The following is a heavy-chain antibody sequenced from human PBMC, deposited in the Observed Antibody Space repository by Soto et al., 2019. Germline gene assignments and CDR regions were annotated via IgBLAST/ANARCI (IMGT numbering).Heavy chain of an antibody. CDR3: ARDCCSGRHCAH. V-gene: IGHV3-53*02. Sequence: EVHLVETGGDLILPGGSLRLSCSTSVFNVSSSYMSWVRQAPGKGLEWVSSIYSDGTTDYADSVKGRFTISRDSSRNMVFLQMKGLRGEDTAEYYCARDCCSGRHCAHWGQGSLVTVSS. D-gene: IGHD1-26*01. CDR2: IYSDGTT. CDR1: VFNVSSSY. J-gene: IGHJ4*02.